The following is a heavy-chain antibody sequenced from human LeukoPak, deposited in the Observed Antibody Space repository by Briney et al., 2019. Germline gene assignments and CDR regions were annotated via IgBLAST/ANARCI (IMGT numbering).Heavy chain of an antibody. V-gene: IGHV3-30*02. D-gene: IGHD6-13*01. CDR2: IRYDGSNK. J-gene: IGHJ3*02. CDR1: GFIFSNYG. CDR3: AKARRYSSYDAFDM. Sequence: GGSLRLSCAASGFIFSNYGMHWVCQTPGKGLEWVAFIRYDGSNKYYGDSVKGRFTISRDNSKNTLYLQMNSLRAEDTALYYCAKARRYSSYDAFDMWGQGTMVTVSS.